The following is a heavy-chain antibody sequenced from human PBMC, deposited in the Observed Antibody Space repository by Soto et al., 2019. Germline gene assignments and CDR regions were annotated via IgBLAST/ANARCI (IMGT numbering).Heavy chain of an antibody. V-gene: IGHV4-59*01. CDR2: IYYSGST. CDR3: ARTIAAPSVYYYYYMDV. CDR1: GGSISSYY. J-gene: IGHJ6*03. Sequence: SETLSLTCTVSGGSISSYYWSWIRQPPGKGLEWIGYIYYSGSTNYNPSLKSRVTISVDTSKNQFSLKLSSVTAADTAVDYCARTIAAPSVYYYYYMDVWGKGTTVTVSS. D-gene: IGHD6-6*01.